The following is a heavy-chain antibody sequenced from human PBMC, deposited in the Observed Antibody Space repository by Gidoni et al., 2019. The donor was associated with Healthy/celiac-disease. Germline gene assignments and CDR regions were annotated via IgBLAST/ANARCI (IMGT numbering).Heavy chain of an antibody. CDR1: AFTFSSYD. CDR2: IGTAGDT. D-gene: IGHD6-13*01. V-gene: IGHV3-13*01. J-gene: IGHJ4*02. CDR3: ARGIAAAGTYKGLYYFDY. Sequence: DVQLVASGGGLVQPGGSLRPSFASSAFTFSSYDMHGVRQATGNGLEWVSPIGTAGDTYNQGSVKGRFTISRENAKNSLYLQMNSLRAGDTAVYYCARGIAAAGTYKGLYYFDYWGQGTLVTVSS.